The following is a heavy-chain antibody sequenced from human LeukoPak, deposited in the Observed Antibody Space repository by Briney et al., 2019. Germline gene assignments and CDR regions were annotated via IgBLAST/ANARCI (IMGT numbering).Heavy chain of an antibody. J-gene: IGHJ3*02. Sequence: PGGSLRLSCAASGFTFSSHSMNWVRQAPGKGLEWVSAISGSGGSTYYADSVKGRFTISRDNSKNTLYLQMNSLRAEDTAVYYCVGGSGSLGDAFDIWGQGTMVTVSS. D-gene: IGHD3-10*01. CDR2: ISGSGGST. CDR1: GFTFSSHS. V-gene: IGHV3-23*01. CDR3: VGGSGSLGDAFDI.